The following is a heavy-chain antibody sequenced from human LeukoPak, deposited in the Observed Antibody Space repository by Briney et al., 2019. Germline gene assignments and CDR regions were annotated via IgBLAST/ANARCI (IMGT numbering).Heavy chain of an antibody. CDR3: ATVEGHVFTPGAFDI. Sequence: ASVKVSCKVSGYTLTELSMHWVRQAPGKGLEWMGGFDPEDGETIYAQKFQGRVTMTEDTSTDTAYMELSSLRSEDTAVYYCATVEGHVFTPGAFDIWGQGAMVTISS. CDR2: FDPEDGET. D-gene: IGHD2-15*01. CDR1: GYTLTELS. J-gene: IGHJ3*02. V-gene: IGHV1-24*01.